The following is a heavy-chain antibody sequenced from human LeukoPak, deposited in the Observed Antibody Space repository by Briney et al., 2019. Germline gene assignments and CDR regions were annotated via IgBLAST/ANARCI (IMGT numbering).Heavy chain of an antibody. CDR3: ARGPIPDY. CDR2: IRYDGSNK. V-gene: IGHV3-30*02. Sequence: GGSLRLSCAASGFTFSSYGMHWVRQAPGKGLEWVAFIRYDGSNKYYADSVKGRFTISRDNAKNSLYLQMNSLRAEDTAVYYCARGPIPDYWGQGTLVTVSS. CDR1: GFTFSSYG. D-gene: IGHD2-2*02. J-gene: IGHJ4*02.